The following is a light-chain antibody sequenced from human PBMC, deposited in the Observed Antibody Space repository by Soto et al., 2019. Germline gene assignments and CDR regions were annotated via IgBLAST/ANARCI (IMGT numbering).Light chain of an antibody. CDR3: SSYTSSSTYV. Sequence: QSVLSQPASVSGSPGQSITSSCTGTSSDFGSYKYVSWYQQHPGKAPKLMIHDVSNRPSGVSNRFSGSKSGNTASLTISGLQAEDEADYYCSSYTSSSTYVFGTGTKVTVL. CDR1: SSDFGSYKY. V-gene: IGLV2-14*01. CDR2: DVS. J-gene: IGLJ1*01.